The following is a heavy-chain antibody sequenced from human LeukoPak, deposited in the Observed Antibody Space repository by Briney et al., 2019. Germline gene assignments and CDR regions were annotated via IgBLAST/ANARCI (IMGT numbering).Heavy chain of an antibody. V-gene: IGHV3-7*01. CDR2: INPDRSQT. J-gene: IGHJ5*02. CDR1: GFTFSTYW. D-gene: IGHD4-17*01. Sequence: PGGSLRLSCAASGFTFSTYWMNWVRQAPGKGLEWVALINPDRSQTNYVDSVRGRFTISRDNAENSLYLQMNSLRAEDTAVYYCARDLGYGALDPWGQGTLVTVSS. CDR3: ARDLGYGALDP.